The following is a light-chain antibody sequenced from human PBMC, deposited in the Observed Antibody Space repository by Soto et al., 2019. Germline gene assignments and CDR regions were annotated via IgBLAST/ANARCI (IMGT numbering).Light chain of an antibody. CDR1: QSIRSS. CDR2: AAS. V-gene: IGKV1-39*01. Sequence: DIQMTQSPSSLSASVGDRVPITYRDRQSIRSSLNWYQQKPGKAPKLLIYAASSLQRGFPSRFSGSGSGTDFTLTISSLQPEDFATYYCQQSYSTLYTFGQGTKLEIK. CDR3: QQSYSTLYT. J-gene: IGKJ2*01.